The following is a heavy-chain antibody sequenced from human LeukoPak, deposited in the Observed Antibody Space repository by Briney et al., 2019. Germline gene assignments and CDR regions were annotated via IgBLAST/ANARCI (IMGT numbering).Heavy chain of an antibody. D-gene: IGHD2-2*01. Sequence: SETLSLTCAVYGGSFSGYYWSWIRQPPGKGLEWIGEINHSGSTKYNPSLKSRVTISVDTSKNQFSLKLSSVTAADTAVYYCARGSPNFDIVVVPAARRRNWFDPWGQGTLVTVSS. V-gene: IGHV4-34*01. J-gene: IGHJ5*02. CDR1: GGSFSGYY. CDR2: INHSGST. CDR3: ARGSPNFDIVVVPAARRRNWFDP.